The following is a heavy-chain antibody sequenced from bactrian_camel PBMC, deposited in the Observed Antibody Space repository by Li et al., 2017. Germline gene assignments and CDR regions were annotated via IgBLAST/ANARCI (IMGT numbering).Heavy chain of an antibody. CDR1: GYYYVSPC. Sequence: HVQLVESGGGSVQAGGSLRLSCAPSGYYYVSPCMGWFRQAPGKEREGVAAFDTDGTIIYADAVKGRFTISKDDANNTLYLQMDSLKFEDTAMYYCAADPSFSVVAPFRRNWGSRQERPSADFGYWGQGTQVTVS. CDR3: AADPSFSVVAPFRRNWGSRQERPSADFGY. V-gene: IGHV3S53*01. D-gene: IGHD7*01. J-gene: IGHJ6*01. CDR2: FDTDGTI.